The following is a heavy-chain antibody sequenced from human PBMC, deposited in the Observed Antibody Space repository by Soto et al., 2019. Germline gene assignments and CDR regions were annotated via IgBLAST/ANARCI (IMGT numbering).Heavy chain of an antibody. CDR2: IYARGDT. V-gene: IGHV3-53*01. Sequence: EVQLVESGGGLIQPGGSLRLSCAASGFTVSNNYMTWVRQAPGKGLEWVSIIYARGDTYYADSVKGRFTVSRDNSKNTPYLQMDSLRAEDTAVYYCARELDTTGYILRYWGQGTLVTVSS. CDR3: ARELDTTGYILRY. CDR1: GFTVSNNY. D-gene: IGHD3-22*01. J-gene: IGHJ4*02.